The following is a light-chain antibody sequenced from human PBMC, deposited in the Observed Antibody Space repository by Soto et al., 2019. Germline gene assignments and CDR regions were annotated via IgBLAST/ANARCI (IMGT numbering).Light chain of an antibody. Sequence: EIVLTQSPGTLSLSPGERATLSCRASQSVRSSSLAWYQQKPGQAPRLLIYGASSSATGIPDRFSGGGSGTDFTLTISRLEPEDFAVYYCQQYVSPWTFGQGTKVQIK. CDR3: QQYVSPWT. CDR2: GAS. CDR1: QSVRSSS. J-gene: IGKJ1*01. V-gene: IGKV3-20*01.